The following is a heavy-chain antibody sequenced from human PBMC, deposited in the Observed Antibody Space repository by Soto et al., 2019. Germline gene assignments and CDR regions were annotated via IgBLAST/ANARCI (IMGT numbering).Heavy chain of an antibody. D-gene: IGHD3-10*01. CDR3: ARDPRGLPTCVY. Sequence: QVQLVESGGGVVQPGRSLRLSCAASGFTFSSYAMHWVRQAPGKGLEWVALISYDGSNKYYADSVKGRFTISRDNSKNTLYLQMNSLRAEDTAVYYCARDPRGLPTCVYWGQETLVTVSS. V-gene: IGHV3-30-3*01. CDR2: ISYDGSNK. J-gene: IGHJ4*02. CDR1: GFTFSSYA.